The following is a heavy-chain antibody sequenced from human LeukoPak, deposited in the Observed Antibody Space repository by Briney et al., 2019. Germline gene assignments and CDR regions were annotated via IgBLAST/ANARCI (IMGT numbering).Heavy chain of an antibody. D-gene: IGHD5-12*01. Sequence: GGSLRLSCAASGFTFSSYGMHWVRQAPGKGLEWVAVISYDGSNKYYADSVKGRFTISRDNSKNTLYLQMNSLRAEDTAVYYCAKDVAYSGYDHPFDYWGQGTLVTVSS. CDR2: ISYDGSNK. V-gene: IGHV3-30*18. CDR1: GFTFSSYG. CDR3: AKDVAYSGYDHPFDY. J-gene: IGHJ4*02.